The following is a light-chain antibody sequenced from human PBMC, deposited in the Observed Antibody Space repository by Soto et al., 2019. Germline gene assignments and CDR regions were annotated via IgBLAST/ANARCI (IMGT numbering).Light chain of an antibody. CDR1: QSVSSY. CDR2: DAS. V-gene: IGKV3-11*01. Sequence: EIVLTQSPATLSLSPGERATLSCRASQSVSSYLAWYQQKPGQAPRLLFYDASNRATGIPARFSGSGSGTDFTLTISSLEPEYFAVYYCQQRSNWPPITFGQGTRLEIK. CDR3: QQRSNWPPIT. J-gene: IGKJ5*01.